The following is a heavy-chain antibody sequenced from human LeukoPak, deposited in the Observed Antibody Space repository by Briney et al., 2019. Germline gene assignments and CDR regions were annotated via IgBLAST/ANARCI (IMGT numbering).Heavy chain of an antibody. CDR1: GFTFSSYG. D-gene: IGHD3-22*01. J-gene: IGHJ4*02. V-gene: IGHV3-33*03. CDR2: IWDDGSNK. CDR3: AKAPASASSGYYYFDY. Sequence: PGRSLRLSCAASGFTFSSYGMHWVRQAPGKGLGWVAVIWDDGSNKYYADSVKGRFTISRDNSKNTLYLQMNSLRAEDTAVYYCAKAPASASSGYYYFDYWGQGTLVAVSS.